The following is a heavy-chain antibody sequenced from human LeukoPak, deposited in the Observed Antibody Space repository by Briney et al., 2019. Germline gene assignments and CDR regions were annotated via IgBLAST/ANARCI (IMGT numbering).Heavy chain of an antibody. J-gene: IGHJ3*02. V-gene: IGHV4-31*03. CDR2: IYYSGST. CDR1: GGSISSGDYY. Sequence: PSETLSLTCTVSGGSISSGDYYWSWIRQHPGKGLEWIGYIYYSGSTYYNPSLKSRVTISVDTSKNQFSLKLSSVTAADTAVYYCARDEAGVTRRTFDIWGQGTMVTVSS. D-gene: IGHD3-10*01. CDR3: ARDEAGVTRRTFDI.